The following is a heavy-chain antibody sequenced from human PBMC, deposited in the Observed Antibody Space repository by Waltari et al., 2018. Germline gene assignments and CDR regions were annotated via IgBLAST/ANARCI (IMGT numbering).Heavy chain of an antibody. V-gene: IGHV1-2*06. Sequence: QVQLVQSGAEVKKPGASVKVSCKVSGYTFTGYYMHWVRQAPGQGLEWMGRINPNSGGTNYAQKFQGRVTMTKDSSISTAYMELSRLRSDDTAVYYCARDTPGFWSGSYYYYMDVWGKGTTVTVSS. J-gene: IGHJ6*03. D-gene: IGHD3-3*01. CDR2: INPNSGGT. CDR1: GYTFTGYY. CDR3: ARDTPGFWSGSYYYYMDV.